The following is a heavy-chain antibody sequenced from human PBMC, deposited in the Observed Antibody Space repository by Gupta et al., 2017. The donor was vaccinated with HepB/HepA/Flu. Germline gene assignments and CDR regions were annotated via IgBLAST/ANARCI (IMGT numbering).Heavy chain of an antibody. Sequence: QVQLQESGPGLVKPSETLSLTCTVSGDSINRDHWSWIRQSPGKGLEWIACVYNGERTWYNPSLESRVTGTIDTSKNQFSLKLSSVTAADTAVYYCVRGIDAYKTGYWGQGTKVTVSS. J-gene: IGHJ4*02. D-gene: IGHD5-24*01. CDR3: VRGIDAYKTGY. CDR2: VYNGERT. CDR1: GDSINRDH. V-gene: IGHV4-59*01.